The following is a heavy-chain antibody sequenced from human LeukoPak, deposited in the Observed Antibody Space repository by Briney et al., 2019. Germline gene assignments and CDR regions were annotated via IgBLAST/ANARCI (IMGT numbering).Heavy chain of an antibody. Sequence: PSETLSLTCTVPGGSISSYYWSWIRQPPGEGLEWIGYIYYSGSTNYNPSLKSRVTISVDTSKNQFSLKLSSVTAADTAVYYCARDKQWRGGYFDYWGQGTLVTVSS. CDR2: IYYSGST. CDR3: ARDKQWRGGYFDY. V-gene: IGHV4-59*01. CDR1: GGSISSYY. D-gene: IGHD6-19*01. J-gene: IGHJ4*02.